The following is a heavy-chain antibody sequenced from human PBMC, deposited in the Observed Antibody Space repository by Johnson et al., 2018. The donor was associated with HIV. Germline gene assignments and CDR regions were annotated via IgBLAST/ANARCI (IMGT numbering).Heavy chain of an antibody. D-gene: IGHD1-14*01. CDR2: IWYDGSNK. V-gene: IGHV3-33*01. CDR1: GFTFSSYG. J-gene: IGHJ3*02. CDR3: ARDPERIAYHGAFDI. Sequence: QVQLVESGGGVVQPGRSLRLSCAASGFTFSSYGMHWVRQAPGKGLEWVAVIWYDGSNKYYGDSVKGRFTISRDNFKNTLYLQMNSLRAEDTAVYYCARDPERIAYHGAFDIWGQGTMVTVSS.